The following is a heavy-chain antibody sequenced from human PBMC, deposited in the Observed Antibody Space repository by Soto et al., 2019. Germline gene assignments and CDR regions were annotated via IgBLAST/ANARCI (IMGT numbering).Heavy chain of an antibody. Sequence: QLQLQESGSGLVKPSQTLSLTCAVSGGSISSGGYSWSWIRQPPGKGLEWIGYIYHSGSTYYNPSLKRRLTISVYRSKNQFSLQLSSVPAAATAVHYCARVPGPWGQGTLVPVSS. CDR1: GGSISSGGYS. V-gene: IGHV4-30-2*01. D-gene: IGHD3-10*01. J-gene: IGHJ5*02. CDR3: ARVPGP. CDR2: IYHSGST.